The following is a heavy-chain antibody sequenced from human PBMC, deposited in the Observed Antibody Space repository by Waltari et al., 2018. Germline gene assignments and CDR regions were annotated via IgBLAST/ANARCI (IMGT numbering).Heavy chain of an antibody. Sequence: QVQLVQSGAEVKKPGSSVKVSCKASGVTFSSYTISWVRQAPGQGLEWMGRIRPTVGIANYAQKFQGRVTITADESTSTAYMELSSLRSEDTAVYYCARSDTVTNLDYWGQGTLVTVSS. J-gene: IGHJ4*02. D-gene: IGHD4-17*01. V-gene: IGHV1-69*02. CDR1: GVTFSSYT. CDR3: ARSDTVTNLDY. CDR2: IRPTVGIA.